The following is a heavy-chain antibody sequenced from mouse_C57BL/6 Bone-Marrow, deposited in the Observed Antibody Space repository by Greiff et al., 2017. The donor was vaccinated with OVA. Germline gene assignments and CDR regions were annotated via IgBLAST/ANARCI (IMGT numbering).Heavy chain of an antibody. J-gene: IGHJ2*01. CDR1: GYTFTSYW. CDR2: IDPSDSYT. Sequence: QVQLQQPGAELVMPGASVKLSCKASGYTFTSYWMHWVKQRPGQGLEWIGEIDPSDSYTNSNQKFKGKSTLTVEKSSSTAYMQLRSLTSEDSAVYYCARDSNYEGSFDYWGQGTTLTVSS. D-gene: IGHD2-5*01. V-gene: IGHV1-69*01. CDR3: ARDSNYEGSFDY.